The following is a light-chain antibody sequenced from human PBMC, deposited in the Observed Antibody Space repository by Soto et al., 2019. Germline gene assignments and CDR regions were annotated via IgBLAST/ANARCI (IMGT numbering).Light chain of an antibody. CDR2: GAS. V-gene: IGKV3D-20*02. CDR3: QQRSKWPIT. CDR1: QSLSSTY. Sequence: EIVFTQSPGTLSLSPGERGTLXXXPSQSLSSTYLAWYQQKPGQAPRLLIYGASSRATGIPDRFSGSGSGTDFTLTISSLEPEDFAVYYCQQRSKWPITFGQGTRLEIK. J-gene: IGKJ5*01.